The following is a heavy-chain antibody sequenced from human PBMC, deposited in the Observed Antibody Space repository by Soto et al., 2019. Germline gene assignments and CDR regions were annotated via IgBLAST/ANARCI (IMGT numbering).Heavy chain of an antibody. Sequence: ASVKVSCKTSGYIFTSSDINWVRQATGRGLEYMGRMNPNSGNSAYAQQFQGRVTMTRNTSISTAYMRLSGLRSEDTAIYCCARSSSSADYYYNDLDVWGQGTTVTVSS. CDR2: MNPNSGNS. CDR1: GYIFTSSD. CDR3: ARSSSSADYYYNDLDV. J-gene: IGHJ6*02. D-gene: IGHD6-6*01. V-gene: IGHV1-8*01.